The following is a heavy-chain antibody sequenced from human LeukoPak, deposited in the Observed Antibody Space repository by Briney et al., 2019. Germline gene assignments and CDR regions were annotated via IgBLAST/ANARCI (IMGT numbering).Heavy chain of an antibody. CDR1: GYTFTSYG. J-gene: IGHJ5*02. Sequence: ASVKVSCKASGYTFTSYGISWVRQAPGQGLEWMGWISAYNGNTNYAQKLQGRVTMTTDTSTSTAYMELRSLRSDDTAVYYCARAQGGSYDFWSGYYSSWFDPWGHGTLVTVSS. D-gene: IGHD3-3*01. V-gene: IGHV1-18*01. CDR3: ARAQGGSYDFWSGYYSSWFDP. CDR2: ISAYNGNT.